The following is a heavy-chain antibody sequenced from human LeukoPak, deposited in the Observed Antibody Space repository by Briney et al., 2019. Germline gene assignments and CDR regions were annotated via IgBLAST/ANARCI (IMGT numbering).Heavy chain of an antibody. J-gene: IGHJ3*02. Sequence: GGSLRLSCAASGFTFINAWMSWIRQAPGKGLEWVGRIKSKTDGGTTDYAAPVKGRFTISRDDSKNTLYLQMNSLKTEDTAVYYCTRPLTMIGAFDIWGQGTMVTVSS. CDR1: GFTFINAW. CDR3: TRPLTMIGAFDI. D-gene: IGHD3-22*01. V-gene: IGHV3-15*01. CDR2: IKSKTDGGTT.